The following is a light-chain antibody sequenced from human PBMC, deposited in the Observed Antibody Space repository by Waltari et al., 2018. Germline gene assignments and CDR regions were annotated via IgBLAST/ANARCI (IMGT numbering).Light chain of an antibody. Sequence: DIQMTQSPSSLSASVGDRVTITCRPSQTIRTFLNWYQKKPGTAPKLLIYGASSLQSGVPSRFSGSVSGTDFTLTITSLHPEDLATYYCQQTYSAPWTFGQGTKVEIK. CDR1: QTIRTF. CDR3: QQTYSAPWT. CDR2: GAS. J-gene: IGKJ1*01. V-gene: IGKV1-39*01.